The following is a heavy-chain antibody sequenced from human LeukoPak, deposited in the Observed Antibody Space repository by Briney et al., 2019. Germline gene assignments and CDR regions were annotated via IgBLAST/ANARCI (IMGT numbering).Heavy chain of an antibody. CDR2: INPGGDST. CDR1: GYTFPSYH. Sequence: ASVKVSCKASGYTFPSYHMHWVRQAPGQGLEWMGIINPGGDSTNFAQNFQGRVTLTRDTSTSTVYMELSSLSSEDTAIYYCARTLSGSGISYWGQGTLVIVSS. V-gene: IGHV1-46*01. J-gene: IGHJ4*02. CDR3: ARTLSGSGISY. D-gene: IGHD3-10*01.